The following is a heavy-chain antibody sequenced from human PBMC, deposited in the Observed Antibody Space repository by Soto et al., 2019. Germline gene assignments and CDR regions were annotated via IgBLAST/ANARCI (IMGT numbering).Heavy chain of an antibody. Sequence: QAGGSLRLSCASSGFTFSSCSMNWVRQAPGKGLEWVSFISGSGDTKYYADSVKGRFTISRDNAKNSLYLQMSSLRDEDTAVYYCAKYCSSDVCFDYWGQGTLVTVYS. D-gene: IGHD2-8*01. CDR1: GFTFSSCS. J-gene: IGHJ4*02. V-gene: IGHV3-48*02. CDR3: AKYCSSDVCFDY. CDR2: ISGSGDTK.